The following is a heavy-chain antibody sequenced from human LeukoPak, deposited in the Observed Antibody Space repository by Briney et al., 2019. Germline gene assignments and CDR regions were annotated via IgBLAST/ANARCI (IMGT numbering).Heavy chain of an antibody. CDR1: EFTFSSYE. J-gene: IGHJ6*03. CDR2: MSTRGRTI. CDR3: ARGRGMMHMDV. V-gene: IGHV3-48*03. Sequence: PGGSLRLSCAASEFTFSSYEMNWVRQAPGKGLEWVSYMSTRGRTIYYADSVKGRFTISRDNAKNSLYLQMNSLRAEDTAVYYCARGRGMMHMDVWGKGTTVTVSS. D-gene: IGHD3-16*01.